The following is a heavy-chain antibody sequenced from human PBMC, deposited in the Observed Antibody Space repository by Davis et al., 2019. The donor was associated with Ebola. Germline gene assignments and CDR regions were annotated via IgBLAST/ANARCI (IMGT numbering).Heavy chain of an antibody. V-gene: IGHV3-74*01. Sequence: GESLKISCAASGFTFSRYWMHWVRQAPGKGLVYVSRISSDGGITSYADSVKGRFTISRDNAKSTLYLQMNSLRADDTAIYYCAKESRAVPDPFESWGQGTLVTVSS. J-gene: IGHJ4*02. CDR1: GFTFSRYW. D-gene: IGHD6-19*01. CDR3: AKESRAVPDPFES. CDR2: ISSDGGIT.